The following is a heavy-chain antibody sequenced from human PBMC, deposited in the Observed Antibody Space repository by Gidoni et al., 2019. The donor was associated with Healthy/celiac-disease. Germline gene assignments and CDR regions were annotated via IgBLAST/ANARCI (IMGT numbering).Heavy chain of an antibody. CDR1: GFTFSSYW. D-gene: IGHD6-13*01. CDR3: ARETFLGSYSSSWAFDY. J-gene: IGHJ4*02. Sequence: EVQLVESGGGLVQPGGSLRLSCAASGFTFSSYWMSWVRQAPGKGLEWVANIKQDGSEKYYVDSVKGRFTISRDNAKNSLYLQMNSLRAEDTAVYYCARETFLGSYSSSWAFDYWGQGTLVTVSS. CDR2: IKQDGSEK. V-gene: IGHV3-7*01.